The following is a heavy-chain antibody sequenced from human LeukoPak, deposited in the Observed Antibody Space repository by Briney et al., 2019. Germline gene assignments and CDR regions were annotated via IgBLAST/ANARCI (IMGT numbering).Heavy chain of an antibody. CDR1: GFTFSSYA. J-gene: IGHJ6*02. CDR3: ARDRRLNWNYDYYYGMDV. CDR2: ISYDGSNK. Sequence: QSGRSLRPSCAASGFTFSSYAMHWVRQAPGKGLEWVAVISYDGSNKYYADSVKGRFTISRDNSKNTLYLQMNSLRAEDTAVYYCARDRRLNWNYDYYYGMDVWGQGTTVTVSS. D-gene: IGHD1-1*01. V-gene: IGHV3-30-3*01.